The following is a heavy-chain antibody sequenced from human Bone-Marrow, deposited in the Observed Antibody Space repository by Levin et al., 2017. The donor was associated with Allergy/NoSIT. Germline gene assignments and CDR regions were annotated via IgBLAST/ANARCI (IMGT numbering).Heavy chain of an antibody. D-gene: IGHD4-23*01. Sequence: PGGSLRLSCAASGFTFSSYSMNWVRQAPGKGLEWVSSISSSSSYIYYADSVKGRFTISRDNAKNSLYLQMNSLRAEDTAVYYCARDSAGAGNFAQLGGAFDIWGQGTMVTVSS. J-gene: IGHJ3*02. CDR3: ARDSAGAGNFAQLGGAFDI. CDR2: ISSSSSYI. CDR1: GFTFSSYS. V-gene: IGHV3-21*01.